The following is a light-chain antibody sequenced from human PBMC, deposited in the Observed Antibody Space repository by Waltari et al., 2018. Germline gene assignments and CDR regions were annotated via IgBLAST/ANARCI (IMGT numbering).Light chain of an antibody. J-gene: IGKJ2*01. CDR3: QQRSNPPAYT. CDR2: DAS. CDR1: QSIGSS. Sequence: TVLTQSPATLPFPPGERATLSCRASQSIGSSLAWYQQKPGQPPRLLRFDASIRATGIPARFSGSGSGTDFTLTISSLEPEDLAVYYCQQRSNPPAYTFGQGTKVEIK. V-gene: IGKV3-11*01.